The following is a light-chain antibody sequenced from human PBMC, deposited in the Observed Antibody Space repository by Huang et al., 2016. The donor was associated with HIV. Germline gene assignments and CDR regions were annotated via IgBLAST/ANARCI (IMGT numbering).Light chain of an antibody. CDR3: QQSNTLPPT. CDR1: EDIKNF. CDR2: DAS. Sequence: DIQMTQSPSSLSASVGDRVTITCQANEDIKNFLNWYQQKPGKAPDLLIYDASKLETGVPSMFGGAGFVTHFTFTITSLQPEDFATYYCQQSNTLPPTFGQGTRLDFK. J-gene: IGKJ5*01. V-gene: IGKV1-33*01.